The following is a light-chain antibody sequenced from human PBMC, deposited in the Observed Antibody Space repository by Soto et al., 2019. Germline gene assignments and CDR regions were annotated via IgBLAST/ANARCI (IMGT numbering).Light chain of an antibody. J-gene: IGLJ2*01. CDR1: NIGSKS. Sequence: SYELTQPPSVSVAPGKTASITCGGSNIGSKSVHWYQQKPGQAPLLIIYYNDGRPSGIPERFSGSNSGNTATLTISRVEAGDEGDYYCQVWDINIYHVLFGGGTKLTVL. CDR3: QVWDINIYHVL. CDR2: YND. V-gene: IGLV3-21*04.